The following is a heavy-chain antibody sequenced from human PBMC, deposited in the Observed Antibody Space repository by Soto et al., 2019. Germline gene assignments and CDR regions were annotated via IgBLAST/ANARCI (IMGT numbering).Heavy chain of an antibody. V-gene: IGHV4-30-4*01. CDR3: ARGANWGPRYCDY. D-gene: IGHD7-27*01. Sequence: QVQLQESGPGLVKPSQTLSLRCTVSGGSISSGDYYWSWIRQTPGKGLEWIGYIDYSGSTYNNPSLESRITVSADTSTNQFSLELTSVTAADTGMYYCARGANWGPRYCDYWGQGTLVTVSS. CDR2: IDYSGST. CDR1: GGSISSGDYY. J-gene: IGHJ4*02.